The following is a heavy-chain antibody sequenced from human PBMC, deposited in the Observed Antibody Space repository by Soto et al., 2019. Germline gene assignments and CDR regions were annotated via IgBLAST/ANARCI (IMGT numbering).Heavy chain of an antibody. CDR1: GFTFSSYG. V-gene: IGHV3-30*18. CDR2: ISYDGSNK. J-gene: IGHJ4*02. CDR3: AKAYAVPAATASFDY. D-gene: IGHD2-2*01. Sequence: GGSLRLSCAASGFTFSSYGMHWVRQAPGKGLEWVAVISYDGSNKYYADSVKGRFSISRDNSKNTLYLQMDSLRAEDTALYYCAKAYAVPAATASFDYWGQGTQVTVSS.